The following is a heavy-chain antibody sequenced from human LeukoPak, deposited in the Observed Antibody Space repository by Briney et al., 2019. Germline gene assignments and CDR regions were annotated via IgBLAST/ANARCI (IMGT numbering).Heavy chain of an antibody. CDR2: IWSDGSNK. J-gene: IGHJ4*02. V-gene: IGHV3-33*08. D-gene: IGHD3-10*01. CDR3: VRASGSFDY. Sequence: GGSLRLSCAASGFTFSDYGIHWVRQAPGKGLEWVGVIWSDGSNKYYADYVKGRFTISRDNSKKRLYLKMNSLRVEDTAVYYCVRASGSFDYWGQGTLVTVSS. CDR1: GFTFSDYG.